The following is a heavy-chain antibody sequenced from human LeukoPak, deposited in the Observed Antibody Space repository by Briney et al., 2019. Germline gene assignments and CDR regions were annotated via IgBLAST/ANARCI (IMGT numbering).Heavy chain of an antibody. CDR3: AREPFD. J-gene: IGHJ4*02. V-gene: IGHV4-59*01. Sequence: SETLSLTCAVYGGSFSGYYWSWIRQPPGKGLEWIGYIYYSGSTNYNPSLKSRVTISVDTSKNQFSLKLSSVTAADTAVYYCAREPFDWGQGTLVTVSS. CDR1: GGSFSGYY. CDR2: IYYSGST.